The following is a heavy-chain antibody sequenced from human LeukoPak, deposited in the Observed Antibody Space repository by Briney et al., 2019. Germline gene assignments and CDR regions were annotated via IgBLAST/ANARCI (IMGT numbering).Heavy chain of an antibody. Sequence: GGSLRLSCAASGFTFSSYGMHWVRQAPGMVLKWVTSISYDGSTKYYADSVKGRFTISRDNSKSTLYLQMNSLRPEDTAVYYCAKSSTNYYDTSGQIDIWGQGTMVTVSS. CDR2: ISYDGSTK. CDR1: GFTFSSYG. CDR3: AKSSTNYYDTSGQIDI. V-gene: IGHV3-30*02. J-gene: IGHJ3*01. D-gene: IGHD3-22*01.